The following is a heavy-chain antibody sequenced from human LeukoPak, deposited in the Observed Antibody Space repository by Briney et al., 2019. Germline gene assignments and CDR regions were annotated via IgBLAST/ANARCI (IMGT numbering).Heavy chain of an antibody. D-gene: IGHD3/OR15-3a*01. J-gene: IGHJ4*02. CDR1: GDSISSSKKY. CDR3: ARAQGNGLIDF. V-gene: IGHV4-39*01. Sequence: PSETLSLTYTVSGDSISSSKKYWGWVRQPPGKGLEWIGSIYYSGNTYYNPSLKSRVTISLDTSRNQFSLRLSSVTAADTADYYCARAQGNGLIDFWGQGTLVTVSS. CDR2: IYYSGNT.